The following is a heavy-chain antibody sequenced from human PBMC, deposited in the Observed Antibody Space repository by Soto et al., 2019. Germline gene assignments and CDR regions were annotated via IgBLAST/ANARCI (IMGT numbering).Heavy chain of an antibody. J-gene: IGHJ3*02. CDR2: ISYDGSNK. V-gene: IGHV3-30*04. Sequence: QVELVESGGGVVQPGRSLRLSCAASGFTCSSYTMHWVRQAPGKGLEWVAVISYDGSNKYYADSMKGRFTISRDNSKNTLYLQMNSLRAEDTAVYYCAREPSIAVAGDAFDIWGQGTVVTVSS. CDR3: AREPSIAVAGDAFDI. D-gene: IGHD6-19*01. CDR1: GFTCSSYT.